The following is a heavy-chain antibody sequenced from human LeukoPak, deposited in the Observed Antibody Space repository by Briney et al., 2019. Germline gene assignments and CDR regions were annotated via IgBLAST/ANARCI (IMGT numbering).Heavy chain of an antibody. V-gene: IGHV4-4*07. D-gene: IGHD6-19*01. Sequence: PSETLSLTCTVSGGSISSYYWSWIRQPAGKGLEWIGRIYTSGSTNYNPSLKSRVTMSVDTSKNQFSLKLSSVTAADTAVYYCARDGKYSSGWYGDYYYYMDVWGKGTTVTISS. J-gene: IGHJ6*03. CDR3: ARDGKYSSGWYGDYYYYMDV. CDR1: GGSISSYY. CDR2: IYTSGST.